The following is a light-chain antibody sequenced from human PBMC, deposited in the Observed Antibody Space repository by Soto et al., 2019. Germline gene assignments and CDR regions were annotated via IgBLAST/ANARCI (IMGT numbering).Light chain of an antibody. V-gene: IGLV2-14*01. CDR1: SSDVGGYNY. J-gene: IGLJ1*01. Sequence: QPALTQPASVSGSPGQSITISCTGPSSDVGGYNYVSWYQQHPGKAPKLMIYDVSNRPSGVSNRFSGSKSGNTASLTISGLQAEDEADYYCSSYTSSSTYVFGTGTKLTVL. CDR3: SSYTSSSTYV. CDR2: DVS.